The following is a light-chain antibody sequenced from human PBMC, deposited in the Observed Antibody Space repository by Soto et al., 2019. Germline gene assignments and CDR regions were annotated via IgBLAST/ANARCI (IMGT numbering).Light chain of an antibody. CDR2: EVS. Sequence: QSALTQPPSASGSPVQSVTISCTGTSSDVGGYDYVSWYQQYPGKAPKLIIYEVSKRPSGVPDRFSGSKSGNTASLTVSGLQAEDEADYYCSSYAGSNNFVFGTGTKVTVL. J-gene: IGLJ1*01. V-gene: IGLV2-8*01. CDR3: SSYAGSNNFV. CDR1: SSDVGGYDY.